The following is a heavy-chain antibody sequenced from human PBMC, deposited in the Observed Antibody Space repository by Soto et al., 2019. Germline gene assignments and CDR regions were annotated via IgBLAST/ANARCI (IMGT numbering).Heavy chain of an antibody. J-gene: IGHJ4*02. V-gene: IGHV4-34*01. Sequence: PSETLSLTCAVYGGSFSDYSWTWIRQPPGKGLEWIGEINHSGSTNYNPSLKSRVTISVDTSKKQFSLKLTSVTAADTAVYYCARVWRGYGYGQVDYWGQGTLVTVSS. CDR2: INHSGST. CDR3: ARVWRGYGYGQVDY. D-gene: IGHD5-18*01. CDR1: GGSFSDYS.